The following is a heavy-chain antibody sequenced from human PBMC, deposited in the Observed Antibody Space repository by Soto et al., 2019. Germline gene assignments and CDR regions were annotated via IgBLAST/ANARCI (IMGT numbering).Heavy chain of an antibody. V-gene: IGHV3-48*01. CDR2: ISSTGSTI. J-gene: IGHJ4*02. Sequence: EVQLVESGGGLVQPGGSLRLSCAASGFTFSSYRMSWVRQAPGKGLEWVPYISSTGSTIFYADSVKGRFTISRDNAKNSVYLQMNSLRAEDTAVYYCARVGWELLLDYFDYWGQGTLVTVSS. CDR1: GFTFSSYR. D-gene: IGHD1-26*01. CDR3: ARVGWELLLDYFDY.